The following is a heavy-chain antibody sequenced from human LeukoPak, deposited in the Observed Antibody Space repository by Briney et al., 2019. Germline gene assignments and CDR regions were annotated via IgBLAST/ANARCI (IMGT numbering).Heavy chain of an antibody. V-gene: IGHV1-69*06. J-gene: IGHJ6*03. Sequence: SVKVACKASGGTFSSYAISCGRQAPGQGLEWRGGIIPIFGTANYAQKFQGRVTITADKSTSTAYLELSSLRSEDTAVYFCAKGSKAVLFTRDHYMDVWGKGTTVTISS. CDR1: GGTFSSYA. CDR2: IIPIFGTA. CDR3: AKGSKAVLFTRDHYMDV. D-gene: IGHD3-3*01.